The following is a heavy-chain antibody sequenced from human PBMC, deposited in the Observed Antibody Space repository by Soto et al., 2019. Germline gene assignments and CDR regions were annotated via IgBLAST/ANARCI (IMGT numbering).Heavy chain of an antibody. J-gene: IGHJ6*02. Sequence: QVQLVESGGGVVQPGRSLRLSCAASGFTFSSYAMHWVRQAPGKGLEWVAVISYDGSNKYYADSVKGRFTISRDNSKNTLYLQMNSLRAEDTAVYYCARDLRYCSSTSCYTGYYYGMDVWGQGTTVTVSS. CDR1: GFTFSSYA. D-gene: IGHD2-2*02. V-gene: IGHV3-30-3*01. CDR2: ISYDGSNK. CDR3: ARDLRYCSSTSCYTGYYYGMDV.